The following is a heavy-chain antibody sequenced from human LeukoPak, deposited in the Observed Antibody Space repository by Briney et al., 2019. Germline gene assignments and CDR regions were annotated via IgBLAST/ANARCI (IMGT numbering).Heavy chain of an antibody. CDR2: IRYDGSNK. CDR1: GFTFSSYG. D-gene: IGHD3-22*01. J-gene: IGHJ4*02. Sequence: GGSLRLSCAASGFTFSSYGMHWVRQAPGKGLEWVAFIRYDGSNKYYADSVKGRFTISRDNSKNTLYLQMNSLRAEDTAVYYCAKAYLKDDSSGHEDYWGQGTLVTVSS. CDR3: AKAYLKDDSSGHEDY. V-gene: IGHV3-30*02.